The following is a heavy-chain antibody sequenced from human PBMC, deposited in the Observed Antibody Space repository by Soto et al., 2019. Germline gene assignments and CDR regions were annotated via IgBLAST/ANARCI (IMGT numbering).Heavy chain of an antibody. V-gene: IGHV2-5*02. Sequence: QITLKESGPTLVKPTQTLTLICTFSGFSLSTSGVGVGWIRQPPGKALEWLALIYWDDDKRSSPSLKSRLTITRDATKSKVVLTMTSMVPVDRATYSFAHETRDWSGRAGKGYYYYGMDVWGEGTTVTVSS. CDR3: AHETRDWSGRAGKGYYYYGMDV. D-gene: IGHD3-10*01. CDR1: GFSLSTSGVG. J-gene: IGHJ6*04. CDR2: IYWDDDK.